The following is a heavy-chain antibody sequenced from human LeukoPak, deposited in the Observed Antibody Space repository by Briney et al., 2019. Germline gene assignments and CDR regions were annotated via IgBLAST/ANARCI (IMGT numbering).Heavy chain of an antibody. V-gene: IGHV3-23*01. J-gene: IGHJ4*02. CDR2: IGGSGGST. D-gene: IGHD1-26*01. Sequence: GGSLRLSCAASGFTFSSYAMSWVRQAPGKGLDWVSAIGGSGGSTYYADSLKGRLTTSRDNSKNTLYLQIDSLRAEDSAVYYCARDLSKGGYFDFWGQGTLVTVSS. CDR3: ARDLSKGGYFDF. CDR1: GFTFSSYA.